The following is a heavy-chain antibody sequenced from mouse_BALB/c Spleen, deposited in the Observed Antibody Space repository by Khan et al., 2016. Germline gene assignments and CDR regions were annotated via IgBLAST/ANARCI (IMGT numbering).Heavy chain of an antibody. CDR3: NAIYYGSEVCFDY. Sequence: IQLQQSGAELVRSGASVKLSCTASVFNIKDYYMHWVKQRPEQGLEWIGWIDPENGDTEYAPKFQGKATMTADTSSNAAYLQFSSLTSEDSAAYYCNAIYYGSEVCFDYWGQGTTLTVSS. V-gene: IGHV14-4*02. CDR2: IDPENGDT. J-gene: IGHJ2*01. D-gene: IGHD1-1*01. CDR1: VFNIKDYY.